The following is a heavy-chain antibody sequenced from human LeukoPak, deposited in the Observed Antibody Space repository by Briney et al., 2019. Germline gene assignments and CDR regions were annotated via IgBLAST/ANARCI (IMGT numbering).Heavy chain of an antibody. CDR3: ARWDFWSGYVKDY. J-gene: IGHJ4*02. D-gene: IGHD3-3*01. V-gene: IGHV4-38-2*02. CDR2: IYHSGST. Sequence: SETLSLTCTVSGYSISSVYYWGWIRQPPGKGLEWIGRIYHSGSTYYNPSLKSRVTISVDTSKNQFSLKLSSVTAADTAVYYCARWDFWSGYVKDYWGQGTLVTVSS. CDR1: GYSISSVYY.